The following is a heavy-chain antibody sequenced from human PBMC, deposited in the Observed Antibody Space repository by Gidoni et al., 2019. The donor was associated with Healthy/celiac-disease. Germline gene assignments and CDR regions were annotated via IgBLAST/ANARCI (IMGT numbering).Heavy chain of an antibody. Sequence: QVQLVQSGAEVKKPGASVKVSCKASGGTFSSYAISWVRHAPVQGLEWMGGIIPIFGTANYAQKFQGRVTITADESTSTAYMELSSLRSEDTAVYYCARAVRGTDSYYYYYGMDVWGQGTTVTVSS. D-gene: IGHD3-10*02. CDR3: ARAVRGTDSYYYYYGMDV. J-gene: IGHJ6*02. CDR2: IIPIFGTA. V-gene: IGHV1-69*01. CDR1: GGTFSSYA.